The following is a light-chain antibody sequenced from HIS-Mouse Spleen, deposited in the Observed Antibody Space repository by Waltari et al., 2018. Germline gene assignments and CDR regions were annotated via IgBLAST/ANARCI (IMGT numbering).Light chain of an antibody. CDR3: AAWDDSLSGV. CDR1: SSNIGSHY. CDR2: RNN. J-gene: IGLJ3*02. V-gene: IGLV1-47*01. Sequence: QSVLTQPPSASGTPGQRVTISCSGSSSNIGSHYVYWYQQLPGTAPKLLIYRNNQRPSGFPDRVSGSKSGTSASLAISGLRSEDEADYYCAAWDDSLSGVFGGGTKLTVL.